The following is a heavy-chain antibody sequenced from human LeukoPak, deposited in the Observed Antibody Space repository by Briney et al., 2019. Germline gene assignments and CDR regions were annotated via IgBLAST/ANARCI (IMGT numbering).Heavy chain of an antibody. CDR2: IIPFFGTA. CDR1: GGTFSSYA. D-gene: IGHD2-21*02. V-gene: IGHV1-69*05. CDR3: ARVCGGDCSDHDAFDI. Sequence: GASVKASCKASGGTFSSYAISWVRQAPGQGLEWWGRIIPFFGTANYAQKFQGRVTITTDGSTSTAYMELSSLRSEDTAVYYCARVCGGDCSDHDAFDIWGQGTMVTVSS. J-gene: IGHJ3*02.